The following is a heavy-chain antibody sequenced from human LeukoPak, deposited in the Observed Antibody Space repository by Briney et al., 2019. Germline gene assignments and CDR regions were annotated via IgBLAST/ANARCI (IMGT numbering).Heavy chain of an antibody. CDR3: ARSITIFGVAPDY. V-gene: IGHV3-21*01. CDR1: GFTFSSYS. J-gene: IGHJ4*02. D-gene: IGHD3-3*01. CDR2: ISSSSSYI. Sequence: GGSLRLSCAASGFTFSSYSMNWVRQAPGKGLEWVSSISSSSSYIYYADSVKRRFTISRDNAKNSLYMQMNSLRAEDTAVYYCARSITIFGVAPDYWGQGTLVTVSS.